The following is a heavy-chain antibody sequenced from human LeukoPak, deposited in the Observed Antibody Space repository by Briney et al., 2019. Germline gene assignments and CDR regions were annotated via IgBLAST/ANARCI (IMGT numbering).Heavy chain of an antibody. J-gene: IGHJ4*02. CDR3: ARGGSFSLAIAY. CDR1: GFTFGSYS. D-gene: IGHD1-26*01. Sequence: PGGSLRLSCAASGFTFGSYSMNWVRQAPGKGLEWVSYISSSSSTIYYADSVKGRFTISRDNAKNSLYLQMSSLRAEDTAVYFCARGGSFSLAIAYWGQGTLVTVSS. V-gene: IGHV3-48*01. CDR2: ISSSSSTI.